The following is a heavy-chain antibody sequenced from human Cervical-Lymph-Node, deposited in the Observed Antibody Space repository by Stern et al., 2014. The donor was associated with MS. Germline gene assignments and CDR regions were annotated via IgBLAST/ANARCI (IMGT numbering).Heavy chain of an antibody. CDR2: IKPNSGGT. J-gene: IGHJ4*02. CDR3: ARDSAIWSVDY. V-gene: IGHV1-2*06. CDR1: GYTFTDYY. Sequence: VQLEESGPEVKKPGASVKVSCKASGYTFTDYYMHWVRQAPGQGLEWMGRIKPNSGGTNSAQKFQGRVTMTRDTSISTAYMELSGLKSDDTAVYYCARDSAIWSVDYWGQGTLVTVSS. D-gene: IGHD2-8*02.